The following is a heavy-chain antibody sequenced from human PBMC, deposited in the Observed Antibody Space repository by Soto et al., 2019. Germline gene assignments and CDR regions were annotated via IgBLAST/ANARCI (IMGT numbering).Heavy chain of an antibody. V-gene: IGHV4-59*12. Sequence: PSETLSLTCTVSGGSISSYYWSWIRQPPGKGLEWIGYIYYSGSTNYNPSLKSRVTISVDTSKNQFPLKLSSVTAADTAVYYCARTPMVRGVIIYYGMDVWGQGTTVTVSS. CDR2: IYYSGST. D-gene: IGHD3-10*01. J-gene: IGHJ6*02. CDR1: GGSISSYY. CDR3: ARTPMVRGVIIYYGMDV.